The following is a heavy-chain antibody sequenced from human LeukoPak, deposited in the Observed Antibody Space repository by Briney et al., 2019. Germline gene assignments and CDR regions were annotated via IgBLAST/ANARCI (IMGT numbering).Heavy chain of an antibody. Sequence: ASVKVSCKASGYTFTSYGISWVRQAPGQGLEWMGWIGAYNGNTNYARKLQGRVTMTTDTSTSTAYMELRSLRSDDTAVYYCARDQQAMVRVRPGLDYWGQGTLVTVSS. CDR2: IGAYNGNT. CDR3: ARDQQAMVRVRPGLDY. V-gene: IGHV1-18*01. J-gene: IGHJ4*02. CDR1: GYTFTSYG. D-gene: IGHD3-10*01.